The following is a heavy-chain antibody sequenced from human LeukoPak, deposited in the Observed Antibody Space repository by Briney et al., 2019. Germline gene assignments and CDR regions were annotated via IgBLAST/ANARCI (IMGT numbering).Heavy chain of an antibody. CDR1: GFTFSNYN. V-gene: IGHV3-21*01. J-gene: IGHJ4*02. D-gene: IGHD2-8*02. Sequence: GGSLRLSCAASGFTFSNYNMNWVRQAPGKGLEWVSSISSSSSYIYYADSVKGRFTISRDNTKNSLYLQMNSLRAEDKAVYYCARDSPYGTAGYWGQGTLVTVSS. CDR2: ISSSSSYI. CDR3: ARDSPYGTAGY.